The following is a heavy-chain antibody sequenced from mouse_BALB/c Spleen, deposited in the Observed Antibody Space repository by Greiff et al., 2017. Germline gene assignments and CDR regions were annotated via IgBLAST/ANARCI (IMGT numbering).Heavy chain of an antibody. V-gene: IGHV3-2*02. D-gene: IGHD3-1*01. Sequence: ESGPGLVKPSQSLSLTCTVTGYSITSDYAWNWIRQFPGNKLEWMGYISYSGSTSYNPSLKSRISITRDTSKNQFFLQLNSVTTEDTATYYCARSGGFYWYFDVWGAGTTVTVSS. CDR2: ISYSGST. CDR1: GYSITSDYA. CDR3: ARSGGFYWYFDV. J-gene: IGHJ1*01.